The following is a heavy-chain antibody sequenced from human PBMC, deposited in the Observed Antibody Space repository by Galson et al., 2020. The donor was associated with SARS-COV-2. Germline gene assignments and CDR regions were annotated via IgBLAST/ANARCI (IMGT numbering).Heavy chain of an antibody. J-gene: IGHJ4*02. D-gene: IGHD6-25*01. CDR2: MNPNSGNT. CDR3: ARSPASGYFDY. CDR1: GYTLTSYD. V-gene: IGHV1-8*01. Sequence: ASVKVSCKASGYTLTSYDINWVRQATGQGLEWMGWMNPNSGNTGYAQKFQGRVTMTRNTSISTAYMELSGLRSEDTAVYYCARSPASGYFDYWGQGTLVTVSS.